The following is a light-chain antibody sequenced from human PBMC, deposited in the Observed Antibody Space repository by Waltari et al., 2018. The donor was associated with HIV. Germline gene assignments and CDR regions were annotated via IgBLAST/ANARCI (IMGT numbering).Light chain of an antibody. Sequence: ETVMTQSQDILSVSPGERPTLSCRASQSVGGDVAWYQQKPGQARRILIYGSTPRATGIPARFSARGSGTKFIRTISSLQSEDFAVYFCQEYNHWPLTFGGGTKVEIK. CDR2: GST. CDR1: QSVGGD. V-gene: IGKV3-15*01. CDR3: QEYNHWPLT. J-gene: IGKJ4*01.